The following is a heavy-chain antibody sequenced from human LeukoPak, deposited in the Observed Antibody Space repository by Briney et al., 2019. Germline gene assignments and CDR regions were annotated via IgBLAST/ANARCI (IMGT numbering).Heavy chain of an antibody. J-gene: IGHJ4*02. CDR1: GFTFSSYA. CDR3: VRASYSAATPGY. CDR2: INTDGSST. V-gene: IGHV3-74*01. Sequence: GGSLRLSCAASGFTFSSYAMSWVRQAPGKGLVWVSRINTDGSSTTYGDSVKGRFTISRDNAKNTVYLQLSSLRAEDTAVYYCVRASYSAATPGYWGQGTLVTVSS. D-gene: IGHD1-26*01.